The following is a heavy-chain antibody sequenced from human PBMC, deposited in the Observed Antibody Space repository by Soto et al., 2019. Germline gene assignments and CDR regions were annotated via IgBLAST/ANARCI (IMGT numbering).Heavy chain of an antibody. CDR1: GFTFDDYA. J-gene: IGHJ4*02. CDR3: AKDHYYDSSGYYGY. Sequence: SLRLSCAASGFTFDDYAMHWVRQAPGKGLEWVSGISWNSGSIGYADSVKGRFTISRDNAKNSLYLQMNSLRAEDTALYYCAKDHYYDSSGYYGYWGQGTLVTVSS. V-gene: IGHV3-9*01. D-gene: IGHD3-22*01. CDR2: ISWNSGSI.